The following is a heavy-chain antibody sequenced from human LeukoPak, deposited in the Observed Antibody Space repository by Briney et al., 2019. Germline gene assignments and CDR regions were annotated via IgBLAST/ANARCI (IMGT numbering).Heavy chain of an antibody. CDR3: ARVRRTFYGGNPELDV. Sequence: GASVKVSCKASGYTFTGYYMHWVRQAPGQGLEWMGWINPNSGGTNYAQKFQGRVTMTRDTSISTAYMELSRLRSDDTAVYYCARVRRTFYGGNPELDVWGKGTTVTVSS. CDR2: INPNSGGT. D-gene: IGHD4-23*01. J-gene: IGHJ6*04. CDR1: GYTFTGYY. V-gene: IGHV1-2*02.